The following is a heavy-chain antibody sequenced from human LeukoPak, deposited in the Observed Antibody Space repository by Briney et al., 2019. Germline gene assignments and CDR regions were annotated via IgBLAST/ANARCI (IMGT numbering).Heavy chain of an antibody. J-gene: IGHJ4*02. CDR1: GFTFSSYW. CDR3: ARGPGSGSYYYGGYFDY. CDR2: IKQDGSEK. D-gene: IGHD1-26*01. V-gene: IGHV3-7*01. Sequence: GGSLRLSCAASGFTFSSYWMSWVRQAPGKGLEWVANIKQDGSEKYYVDSVKGRFTISRDNAKNSLYLQMNSLRAEDTAVYYCARGPGSGSYYYGGYFDYWGQGTLVTVSS.